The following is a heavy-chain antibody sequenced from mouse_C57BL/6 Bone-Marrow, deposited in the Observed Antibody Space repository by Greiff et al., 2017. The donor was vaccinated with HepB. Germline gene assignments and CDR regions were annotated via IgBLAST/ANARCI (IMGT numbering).Heavy chain of an antibody. V-gene: IGHV3-8*01. D-gene: IGHD2-5*01. Sequence: EVMLVESGPGLAKPSQTLSLTCSVTGYSITSDYWNWIRKFPGNKLEYMGYISYSGSTYYNPSLKSRISITRDTSKNQYYLQLNSVTTEDTATYYCASAYYSNYGVYAMDYWGQGTSVTVSS. CDR1: GYSITSDY. CDR2: ISYSGST. J-gene: IGHJ4*01. CDR3: ASAYYSNYGVYAMDY.